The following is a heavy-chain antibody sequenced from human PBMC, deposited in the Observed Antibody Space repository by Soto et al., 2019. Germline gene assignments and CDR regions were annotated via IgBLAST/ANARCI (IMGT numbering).Heavy chain of an antibody. CDR1: GFTFSSYA. J-gene: IGHJ4*02. V-gene: IGHV3-23*01. CDR2: ISGSGGST. D-gene: IGHD2-8*01. Sequence: GGSLRLSCAASGFTFSSYAMSWVRQAPGKGLEWVSAISGSGGSTYYADSVKGRFTISRDNSKNTLNLQMNSLRAEDTAVYYCAKDLTRPDYCTNGVCYADYWGQGTLVTVSS. CDR3: AKDLTRPDYCTNGVCYADY.